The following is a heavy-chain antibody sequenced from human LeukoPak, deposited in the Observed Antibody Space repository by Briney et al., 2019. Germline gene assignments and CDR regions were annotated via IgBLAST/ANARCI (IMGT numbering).Heavy chain of an antibody. Sequence: GGSLRLSCAASGFTFNNYVMSWVRQAPGKGLEWVSGISGSGGDTYYADSVKGRFTISRDNSKNTLSLQMSSLRTEDSAIYYCAKVFRSGDLFVSDSWGQGTLVTVSS. D-gene: IGHD4-17*01. J-gene: IGHJ4*02. CDR2: ISGSGGDT. CDR3: AKVFRSGDLFVSDS. CDR1: GFTFNNYV. V-gene: IGHV3-23*01.